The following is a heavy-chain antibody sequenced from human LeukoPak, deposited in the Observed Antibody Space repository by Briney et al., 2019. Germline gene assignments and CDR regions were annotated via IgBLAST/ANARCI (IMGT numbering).Heavy chain of an antibody. D-gene: IGHD3-10*01. CDR2: ISASGGST. CDR1: GFTLSSYA. V-gene: IGHV3-23*01. Sequence: GGSLRLSCAASGFTLSSYAMGWVRQAPGKGLEWVSSISASGGSTNYADSVKGRFTIPRDNSKNTVYLQMNSLRAEDTAVYYCAKVMKGSERLTMVRGVIIKTAGLYYMDVWGKGTTVTVSS. J-gene: IGHJ6*03. CDR3: AKVMKGSERLTMVRGVIIKTAGLYYMDV.